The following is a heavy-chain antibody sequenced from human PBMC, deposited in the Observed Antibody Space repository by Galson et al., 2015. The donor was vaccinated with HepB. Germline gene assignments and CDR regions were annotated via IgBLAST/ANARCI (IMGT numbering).Heavy chain of an antibody. Sequence: SLRLSCAGSGITFSDYYMSWIRQAPGKGLEWVSHISSSGSTIYYADSVKGRFTISRDNAKNSLYLQMNSLRAEDTAVYYCATDRERDGNNAGFDYWGQGTLVIVSS. CDR1: GITFSDYY. CDR2: ISSSGSTI. CDR3: ATDRERDGNNAGFDY. V-gene: IGHV3-11*04. J-gene: IGHJ4*02. D-gene: IGHD5-24*01.